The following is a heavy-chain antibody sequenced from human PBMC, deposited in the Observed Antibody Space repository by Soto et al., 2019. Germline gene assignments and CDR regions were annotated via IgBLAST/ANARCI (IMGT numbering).Heavy chain of an antibody. Sequence: SVKVSCKASGYTFTSYDINWVRQAPGQGLEYMGGIIPVFGTAKYAQKFQDRVTITADESTSTAYMELSSLRSEDTAVYYCARGYSYGCSYYYYYGMDVWGQGTSVNVSS. V-gene: IGHV1-69*13. CDR2: IIPVFGTA. CDR3: ARGYSYGCSYYYYYGMDV. J-gene: IGHJ6*01. D-gene: IGHD5-12*01. CDR1: GYTFTSYD.